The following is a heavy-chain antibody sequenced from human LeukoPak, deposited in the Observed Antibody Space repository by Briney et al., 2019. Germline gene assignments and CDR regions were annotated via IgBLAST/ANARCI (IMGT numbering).Heavy chain of an antibody. J-gene: IGHJ6*03. D-gene: IGHD2-21*02. V-gene: IGHV3-21*01. CDR2: ISSSSSYI. CDR1: GFTFSSYS. CDR3: ARDAGSIVVVTASDYYYYMDV. Sequence: PGGSLRLSCAASGFTFSSYSMNWVCQAPGKGLEWVSSISSSSSYIYYADSVKGRFTISRDNAKNSLYLQMNSLRAEDTAVYYCARDAGSIVVVTASDYYYYMDVWGKGTTVTVSS.